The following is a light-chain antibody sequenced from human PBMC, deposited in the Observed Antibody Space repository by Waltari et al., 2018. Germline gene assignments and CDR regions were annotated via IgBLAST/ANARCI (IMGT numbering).Light chain of an antibody. CDR3: QQFYTTPGLS. CDR2: GTS. CDR1: QSIHTY. Sequence: DLQLTQSPSSLSASVGDRVTITCRASQSIHTYLNWYHHRPGEVPKLLISGTSNLRSGIPSRFSGSGSGTFFTLTISNLQPEDFGSYYCQQFYTTPGLSFGGGTKVEI. J-gene: IGKJ4*01. V-gene: IGKV1-39*01.